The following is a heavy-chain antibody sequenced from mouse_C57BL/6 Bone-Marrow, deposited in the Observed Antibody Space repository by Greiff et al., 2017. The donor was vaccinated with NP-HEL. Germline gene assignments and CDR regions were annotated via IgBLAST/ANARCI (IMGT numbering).Heavy chain of an antibody. CDR1: GYTFTDYY. CDR3: ATRYGNYIYDAMDA. CDR2: INPYNGGT. Sequence: VQLKESGPVLVKPGASVKMSCKASGYTFTDYYMNWVKQSHGKSLEWIGVINPYNGGTSYNQKFKGQATLTVDKSSSTAYMELNSLTSQDSAVYYCATRYGNYIYDAMDAWGQGTSDTVSS. D-gene: IGHD2-1*01. V-gene: IGHV1-19*01. J-gene: IGHJ4*01.